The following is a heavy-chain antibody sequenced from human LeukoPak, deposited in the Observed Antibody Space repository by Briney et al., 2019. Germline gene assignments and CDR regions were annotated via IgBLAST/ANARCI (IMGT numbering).Heavy chain of an antibody. CDR3: ARGIVGAHQLIAY. Sequence: SVKASCMASGYTFTDLYMHWVRQAPGQGLEWMGWINPNYGSTNIAQKFQGRVTMTRDTSISTAYMELSSLTSDDTAVYYCARGIVGAHQLIAYWGEGTMVTVSS. J-gene: IGHJ4*02. D-gene: IGHD1-26*01. CDR1: GYTFTDLY. CDR2: INPNYGST. V-gene: IGHV1-2*02.